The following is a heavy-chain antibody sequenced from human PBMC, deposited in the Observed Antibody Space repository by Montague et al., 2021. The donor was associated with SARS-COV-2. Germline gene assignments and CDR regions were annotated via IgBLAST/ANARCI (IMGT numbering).Heavy chain of an antibody. CDR2: IYYSGST. J-gene: IGHJ5*02. Sequence: SETLSLTYTVSGGSISSYYWSWIRQPPGKGLEWMGYIYYSGSTNYNPSLKSRVTISVDTSKNQFSLKLSPVTAADTAVYYCARAAGYNWNYGYNWFDPWGQGTLVTVSS. V-gene: IGHV4-59*01. CDR1: GGSISSYY. CDR3: ARAAGYNWNYGYNWFDP. D-gene: IGHD1-7*01.